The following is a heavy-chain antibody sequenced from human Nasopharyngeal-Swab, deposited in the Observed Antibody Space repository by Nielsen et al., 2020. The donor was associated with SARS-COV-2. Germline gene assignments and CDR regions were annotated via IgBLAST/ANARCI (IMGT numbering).Heavy chain of an antibody. V-gene: IGHV3-23*01. Sequence: GGSLRLSCAASGFTFSNYDMSWVRQAPGKGLEWVSVIDTSGGTTFYAASAKGRFTISRDNPKNTLYLQMSSLRAEDTAVYYCATPGTRCSGDNCDMWVFDYWGQGTQVTVSS. D-gene: IGHD2-15*01. CDR1: GFTFSNYD. CDR2: IDTSGGTT. J-gene: IGHJ4*02. CDR3: ATPGTRCSGDNCDMWVFDY.